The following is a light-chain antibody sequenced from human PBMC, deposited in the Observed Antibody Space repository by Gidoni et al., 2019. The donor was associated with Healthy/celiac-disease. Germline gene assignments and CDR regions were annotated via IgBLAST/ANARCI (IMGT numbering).Light chain of an antibody. V-gene: IGLV2-14*01. Sequence: ALPQPAPVSGSPGRPIPISCTGTSSDVGGYNYVSWYQQHPGKAPKLMIYEVSNRPSGVSNRFSGSKSGNTASLTISGLQAEDEADYYCSSYTSSSTLVFGGGTKLTVL. J-gene: IGLJ3*02. CDR2: EVS. CDR3: SSYTSSSTLV. CDR1: SSDVGGYNY.